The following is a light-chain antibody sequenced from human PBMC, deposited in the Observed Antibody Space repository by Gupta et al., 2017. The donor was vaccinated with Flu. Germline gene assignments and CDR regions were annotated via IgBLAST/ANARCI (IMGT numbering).Light chain of an antibody. Sequence: VTLGRPAASSGCASQSLVYEDGQTYVKWFNQRPGQSPRRLIYKGSNRDSGVPDRVSGSGSDTDFTLKIRRVGAEDVGMYYCMKGIRCQDTFGRGTRLEIE. CDR3: MKGIRCQDT. CDR2: KGS. J-gene: IGKJ2*01. CDR1: QSLVYEDGQTY. V-gene: IGKV2-30*01.